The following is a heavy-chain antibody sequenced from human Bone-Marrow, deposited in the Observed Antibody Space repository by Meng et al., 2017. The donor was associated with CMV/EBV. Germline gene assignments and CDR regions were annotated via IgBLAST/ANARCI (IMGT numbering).Heavy chain of an antibody. CDR3: ARSPLISYYDSSGYYYGTLDY. J-gene: IGHJ4*02. V-gene: IGHV4-59*13. CDR2: IYSSGST. CDR1: GGPISGYY. D-gene: IGHD3-22*01. Sequence: LETLSLTCTVSGGPISGYYCSWIRQPPGKGLEWIGYIYSSGSTISHPSLKSRVTMSVDTSKNQFSLRLSSVTAADTAVYYCARSPLISYYDSSGYYYGTLDYWGQATLVTVSS.